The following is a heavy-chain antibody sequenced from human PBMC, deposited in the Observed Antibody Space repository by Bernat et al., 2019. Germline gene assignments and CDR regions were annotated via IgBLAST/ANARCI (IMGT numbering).Heavy chain of an antibody. V-gene: IGHV3-30*01. Sequence: QVQLVESGGGVVQPGRSLRLSCAASGFTFSSYAMHWVRQAPGKGLEWVAVISYDGSNKYYADSVKGRFTISRDNSKNTLYLQMNSLRGEDTAVYYCARDHYSTVTVNWYFALWGRGTLVTVSS. J-gene: IGHJ2*01. CDR2: ISYDGSNK. D-gene: IGHD4-17*01. CDR3: ARDHYSTVTVNWYFAL. CDR1: GFTFSSYA.